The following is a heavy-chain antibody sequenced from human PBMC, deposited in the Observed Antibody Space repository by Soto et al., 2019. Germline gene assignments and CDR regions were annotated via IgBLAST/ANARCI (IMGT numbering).Heavy chain of an antibody. Sequence: ASVKVSCKASGYTFTSYGISWVRQAPGQGLEWMGWISAYNGNTNYAQKLQGRVTMTTDTSTSTAYMELRSLRSDDTAVYYCARSLGYSYGLYCYGMDVWGQGTTVTVSS. J-gene: IGHJ6*02. D-gene: IGHD5-18*01. V-gene: IGHV1-18*01. CDR1: GYTFTSYG. CDR2: ISAYNGNT. CDR3: ARSLGYSYGLYCYGMDV.